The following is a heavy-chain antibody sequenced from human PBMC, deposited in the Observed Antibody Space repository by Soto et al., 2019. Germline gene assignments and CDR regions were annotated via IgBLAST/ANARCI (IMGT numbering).Heavy chain of an antibody. CDR2: ISSSSSTI. D-gene: IGHD5-18*01. V-gene: IGHV3-48*04. J-gene: IGHJ4*02. Sequence: GGSLRLSCAASGFTFSSYSMNWVRQAPGKGLEWVSYISSSSSTIYYADSVKGRFTISRDNAKNTLYLQMNSLRAEDSALYYRAIDPVYSKGFDYWGQGTLVTVSS. CDR3: AIDPVYSKGFDY. CDR1: GFTFSSYS.